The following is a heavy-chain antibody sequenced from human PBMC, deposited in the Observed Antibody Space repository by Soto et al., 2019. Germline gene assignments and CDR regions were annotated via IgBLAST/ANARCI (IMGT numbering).Heavy chain of an antibody. J-gene: IGHJ1*01. Sequence: QVQLVESGGGVVQPGRSLRLSCVDSGFTFSSFGMHWVRQAPGKGLEWVAVISYDGSHQYYADSVKARFTISRDYSKNTVFLHMTSLRAEDTAVYYCAKEGRGVGATTIDCQHWGQGTLVTVAS. CDR1: GFTFSSFG. D-gene: IGHD1-26*01. CDR3: AKEGRGVGATTIDCQH. V-gene: IGHV3-30*18. CDR2: ISYDGSHQ.